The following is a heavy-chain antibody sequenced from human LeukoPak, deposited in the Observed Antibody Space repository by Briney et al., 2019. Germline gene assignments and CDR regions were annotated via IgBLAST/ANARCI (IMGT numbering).Heavy chain of an antibody. D-gene: IGHD2-2*01. CDR3: ARGPGYCSSTSCYGLYMDV. Sequence: SETLSLTCAVSGSISSSIHYWAWIRQPPGKGLEWIGSMYYSGSTYYNPSIKSRVTMSLDTSERQFSLKLTSVTAADTAVYYCARGPGYCSSTSCYGLYMDVWGKGTTVTISS. J-gene: IGHJ6*03. CDR2: MYYSGST. CDR1: GSISSSIHY. V-gene: IGHV4-39*07.